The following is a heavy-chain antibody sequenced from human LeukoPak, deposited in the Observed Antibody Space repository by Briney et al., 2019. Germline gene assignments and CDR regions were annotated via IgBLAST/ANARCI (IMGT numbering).Heavy chain of an antibody. J-gene: IGHJ4*02. V-gene: IGHV3-23*01. CDR2: ISGSGGST. CDR1: GFTFSSYA. D-gene: IGHD3-22*01. Sequence: PGGSLRLSCAASGFTFSSYAMSWVRQAPGKGLEWVSAISGSGGSTYYADSVKGRFTISRDDPKNTLYLQMNSLRAEDTAVYYCAKSTYYDSSGHPSDYWGQGTLVTVSS. CDR3: AKSTYYDSSGHPSDY.